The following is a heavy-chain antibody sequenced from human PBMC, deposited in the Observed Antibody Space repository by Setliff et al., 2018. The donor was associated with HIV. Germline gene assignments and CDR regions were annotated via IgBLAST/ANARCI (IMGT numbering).Heavy chain of an antibody. CDR2: INPDSGGT. J-gene: IGHJ4*02. CDR1: GYTFTGYY. CDR3: ARGAGSGSYYLPPFDY. V-gene: IGHV1-2*02. Sequence: GASVKVSCKASGYTFTGYYMHWVRQAPGQGLEWMGWINPDSGGTNYAQKLQGRVTMTRDTSISTAYMELSRLRSDDTAVYYCARGAGSGSYYLPPFDYWGQGTLVTVSS. D-gene: IGHD3-10*01.